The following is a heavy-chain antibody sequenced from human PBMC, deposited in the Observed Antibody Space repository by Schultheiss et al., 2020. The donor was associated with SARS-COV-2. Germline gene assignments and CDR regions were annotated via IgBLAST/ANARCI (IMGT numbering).Heavy chain of an antibody. J-gene: IGHJ4*02. V-gene: IGHV4-34*01. CDR1: GGSFSGYY. D-gene: IGHD6-13*01. Sequence: LETLSLTCAVYGGSFSGYYWSWIRQPPGKGLEWIGEINHSGSTNYNPSLKSRVTISVDTSKNQFSLKLSSVTAADTAVYYCAKQQLATAFDYWGQGTLVTVSS. CDR2: INHSGST. CDR3: AKQQLATAFDY.